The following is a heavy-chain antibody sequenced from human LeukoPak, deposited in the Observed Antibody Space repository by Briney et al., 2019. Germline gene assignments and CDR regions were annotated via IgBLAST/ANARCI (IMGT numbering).Heavy chain of an antibody. D-gene: IGHD2-15*01. CDR2: IFTSGST. CDR1: SGSISNFH. J-gene: IGHJ3*02. CDR3: ARDRRGYCSGGSCCDDAFDI. V-gene: IGHV4-4*07. Sequence: SETLSLTCSFSSGSISNFHWSWIRQPAGKGREWSGRIFTSGSTNYNPSLKSRVTISVDTSKNQFSRKLSSVTAADTAVYYCARDRRGYCSGGSCCDDAFDIWGQGTMVTVSS.